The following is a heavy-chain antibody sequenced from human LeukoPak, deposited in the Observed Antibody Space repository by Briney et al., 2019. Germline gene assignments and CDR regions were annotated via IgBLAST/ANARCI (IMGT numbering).Heavy chain of an antibody. CDR2: ISAYNGNT. V-gene: IGHV1-18*01. CDR3: ARDQWMSSSGWKGWHFDY. Sequence: GASVKVSCKASGYTFTSYGISWVRQAPGQGLEWMGWISAYNGNTNYAQKLQGRVTMITDTSTSTAYMELRSPRSDDTAVYYCARDQWMSSSGWKGWHFDYWGQGTLVTVSS. CDR1: GYTFTSYG. D-gene: IGHD6-19*01. J-gene: IGHJ4*02.